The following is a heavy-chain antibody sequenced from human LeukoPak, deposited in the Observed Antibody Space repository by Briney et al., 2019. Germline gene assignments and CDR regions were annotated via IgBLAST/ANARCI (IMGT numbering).Heavy chain of an antibody. CDR3: ARVSGKQSSSWYAFDI. V-gene: IGHV3-48*03. CDR1: AFTFSSYE. Sequence: GGYLRLSCAASAFTFSSYEMNWVRQAPGKGLEWVSYISTGGTMYYADSVKGRFTISRDNAKNSLYLQMDSLRAEDTAVYYCARVSGKQSSSWYAFDIWGQGTMVTVSS. CDR2: ISTGGTM. J-gene: IGHJ3*02. D-gene: IGHD6-13*01.